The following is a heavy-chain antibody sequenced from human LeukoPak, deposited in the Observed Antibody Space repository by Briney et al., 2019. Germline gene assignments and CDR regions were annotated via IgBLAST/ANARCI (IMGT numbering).Heavy chain of an antibody. V-gene: IGHV4-59*08. J-gene: IGHJ4*02. CDR3: ARSGNYAAAGNN. CDR1: GGSISSYY. D-gene: IGHD4-11*01. Sequence: PSETLSLTCTVSGGSISSYYWSWIRQPPGKGLEWIGYIYYSGSTNYNPSLKSRVTISLDTSKSQFSLKPSSVTAADTAVYYCARSGNYAAAGNNWGQGTLVTVSS. CDR2: IYYSGST.